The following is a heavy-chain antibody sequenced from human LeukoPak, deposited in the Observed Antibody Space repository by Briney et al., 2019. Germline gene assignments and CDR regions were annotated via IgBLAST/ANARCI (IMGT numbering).Heavy chain of an antibody. V-gene: IGHV1-18*01. CDR2: ISAYNGNT. CDR1: GYTFSSYG. J-gene: IGHJ4*02. Sequence: EASVKVSCKASGYTFSSYGISWVRQAPGQGLEWMGWISAYNGNTNYARKLQGRVGMTTDTSTNTSYMEMRSLTSDDTAVYYCARGGSTSLFDYWGQGTLVTVSS. D-gene: IGHD6-6*01. CDR3: ARGGSTSLFDY.